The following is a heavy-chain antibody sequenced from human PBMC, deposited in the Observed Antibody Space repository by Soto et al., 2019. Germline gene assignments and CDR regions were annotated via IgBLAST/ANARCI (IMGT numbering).Heavy chain of an antibody. V-gene: IGHV3-33*01. D-gene: IGHD3-10*01. CDR2: VWYDGTNK. CDR3: ATVDNYYGSVF. J-gene: IGHJ4*02. CDR1: GSTFSNYG. Sequence: QVQLVESGGGVVQPGTSLRLSCAASGSTFSNYGMHWVRQAPGKGLEWVAVVWYDGTNKFYPDSVKGRFTISRDNSNNTLYLQMNSLRVDDTAVYYCATVDNYYGSVFWGQGTLVTVSS.